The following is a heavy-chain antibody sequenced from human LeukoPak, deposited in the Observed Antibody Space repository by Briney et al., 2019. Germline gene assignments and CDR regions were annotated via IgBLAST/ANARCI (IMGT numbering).Heavy chain of an antibody. CDR1: GGSVSSYY. CDR2: IYHSGST. V-gene: IGHV4-59*08. J-gene: IGHJ2*01. Sequence: PSETLSLTCSVSGGSVSSYYWSWIRQPPGKGLEWIGYIYHSGSTYYNPSLKSRVTISVDRSKNQFSLKLSSVTAADTAVYYCARPSLGRYSSGWYRGWYFDLWGRGTLVTVSS. CDR3: ARPSLGRYSSGWYRGWYFDL. D-gene: IGHD6-19*01.